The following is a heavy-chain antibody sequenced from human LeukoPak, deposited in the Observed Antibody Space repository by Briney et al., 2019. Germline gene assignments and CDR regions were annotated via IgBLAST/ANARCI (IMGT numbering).Heavy chain of an antibody. CDR3: SRACPGYGGNYYFDH. J-gene: IGHJ4*01. D-gene: IGHD4-23*01. CDR1: GGSISGYY. V-gene: IGHV4-59*12. Sequence: SETLSLTCTVSGGSISGYYWGWLPQPPGKGLEWIGYIYYSGSTNYNPSLTSRVTISVDTSKNKFSLKLSSVTAADRAVYYCSRACPGYGGNYYFDHGGHGTLVTISS. CDR2: IYYSGST.